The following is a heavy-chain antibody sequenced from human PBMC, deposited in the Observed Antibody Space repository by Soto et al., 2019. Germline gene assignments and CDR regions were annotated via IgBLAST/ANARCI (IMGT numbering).Heavy chain of an antibody. CDR1: GGSISSGDYY. J-gene: IGHJ6*02. D-gene: IGHD6-19*01. V-gene: IGHV4-30-4*01. Sequence: PSETLSLTCTVSGGSISSGDYYWSWIRQPPGKGLEWIGYIYYSGSTYYNPSLKSRVTISVDTSKNQFSLKLSSVTAADTAVYYCARRLLMTYSSGWYDYYYGMDVWGQGTTVTVSS. CDR3: ARRLLMTYSSGWYDYYYGMDV. CDR2: IYYSGST.